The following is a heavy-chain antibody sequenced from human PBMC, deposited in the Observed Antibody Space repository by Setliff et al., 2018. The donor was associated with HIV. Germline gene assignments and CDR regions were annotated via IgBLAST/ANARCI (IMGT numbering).Heavy chain of an antibody. V-gene: IGHV3-48*03. Sequence: PGGSLRLSCVASGFTFGSYEMNWVRQAPGKGLEWVSNIGSIGSGGATHYADSVKGRFTISRDNAKKSLYLQMNSLRAEDMAVYYCARSHDYGDDRRLDYWGQGTLVTVSS. CDR3: ARSHDYGDDRRLDY. J-gene: IGHJ4*02. CDR2: IGSIGSGGAT. D-gene: IGHD4-17*01. CDR1: GFTFGSYE.